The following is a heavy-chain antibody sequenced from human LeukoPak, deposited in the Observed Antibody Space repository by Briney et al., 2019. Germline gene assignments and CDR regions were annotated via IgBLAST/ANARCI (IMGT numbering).Heavy chain of an antibody. CDR2: INTNTGNP. J-gene: IGHJ4*02. CDR1: GYTFTNYA. Sequence: ASVKVSCKTSGYTFTNYAMNWVRQAPGQGLEWMGWINTNTGNPTYVQGFTGRFVFSLDTSVSTAYLQISSLKAEDTAMYYCAIHSSGLTEDFDYWGQGTLVTVSS. CDR3: AIHSSGLTEDFDY. D-gene: IGHD6-19*01. V-gene: IGHV7-4-1*02.